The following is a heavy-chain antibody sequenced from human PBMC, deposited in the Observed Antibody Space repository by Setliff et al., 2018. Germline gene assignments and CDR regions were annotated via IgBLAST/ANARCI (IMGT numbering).Heavy chain of an antibody. CDR3: GPGGKGLLEN. Sequence: PGGSLRLSCSGSGFNFSNYEINWVRQAPGKGLEWISYISSIGRLIHYADSVRGRFTVSRDNAKNSLYLQMNSLRAEDTAIYYCGPGGKGLLENWGQGTLVTVSS. J-gene: IGHJ4*02. CDR2: ISSIGRLI. CDR1: GFNFSNYE. D-gene: IGHD3-10*01. V-gene: IGHV3-48*03.